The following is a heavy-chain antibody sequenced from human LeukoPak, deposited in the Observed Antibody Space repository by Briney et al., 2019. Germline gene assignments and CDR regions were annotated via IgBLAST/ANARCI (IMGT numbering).Heavy chain of an antibody. CDR1: GFTLRNYY. CDR3: AELGITMIGGV. D-gene: IGHD3-10*02. J-gene: IGHJ6*04. Sequence: GGSLRLSCEASGFTLRNYYMNWVRQAPGEGLEWVSSISTSSSYIYYADSVKGRFTISRDNAKNSLYLQMNSLRAEDTAVYYCAELGITMIGGVWGKGTTVTISS. V-gene: IGHV3-21*01. CDR2: ISTSSSYI.